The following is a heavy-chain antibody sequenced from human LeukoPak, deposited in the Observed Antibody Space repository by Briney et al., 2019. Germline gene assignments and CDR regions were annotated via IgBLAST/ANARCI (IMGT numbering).Heavy chain of an antibody. V-gene: IGHV4-34*01. J-gene: IGHJ2*01. CDR3: AREGYYDSSGPVDWYFDL. CDR2: INHSGST. CDR1: GGSFSGYY. D-gene: IGHD3-22*01. Sequence: KPSETLSLTCAVYGGSFSGYYWSWIRQPPGKGLEWIGEINHSGSTNYNPSLKSRVTISVDTSKNQFSLKLSSVTAADTAVYYCAREGYYDSSGPVDWYFDLWGRGTLVTVSS.